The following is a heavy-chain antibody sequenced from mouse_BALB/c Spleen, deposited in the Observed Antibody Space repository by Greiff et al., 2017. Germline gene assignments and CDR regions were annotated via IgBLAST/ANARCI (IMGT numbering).Heavy chain of an antibody. CDR3: ARDGNYDYDRFFAY. J-gene: IGHJ3*01. CDR1: GFTFSSYG. CDR2: INSNGGST. Sequence: VQLKESGGGLVQPGGSLKLSCAASGFTFSSYGMSWVRQTPDKRLELVATINSNGGSTYYPDSVKGRFTISRDNAKNTLYLQMSSLKSEDTAMYYCARDGNYDYDRFFAYWGQGTLVTVSA. D-gene: IGHD2-4*01. V-gene: IGHV5-6-3*01.